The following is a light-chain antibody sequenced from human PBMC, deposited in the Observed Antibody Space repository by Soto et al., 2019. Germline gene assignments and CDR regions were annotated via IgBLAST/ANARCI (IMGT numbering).Light chain of an antibody. CDR3: QQYNNWPPYT. V-gene: IGKV3-15*01. CDR2: GAS. J-gene: IGKJ2*01. Sequence: EIVLTQSPGTLSLSPGERATLSCRASQSVTSDYLAWYQQKPDQAPRLLIYGASTRATGVPARFSGSGSGTEFTLTISSLQSEDYAVHYCQQYNNWPPYTFGQGTKVDIK. CDR1: QSVTSD.